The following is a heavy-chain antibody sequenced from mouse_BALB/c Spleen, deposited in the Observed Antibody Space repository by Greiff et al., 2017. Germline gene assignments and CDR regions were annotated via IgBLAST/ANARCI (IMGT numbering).Heavy chain of an antibody. CDR1: GFTFSSFG. Sequence: EVQLVESGGGLVQPGGSRKLSCAASGFTFSSFGMHWVRQAPEKGLEWVAYISSGSSTIYYADTVKGRFTISRDNPKNTLFLQMTSLRSEDTAMYYCARRGGSSYGAMDYWGQGTSVTVSS. CDR3: ARRGGSSYGAMDY. D-gene: IGHD1-1*01. V-gene: IGHV5-17*02. J-gene: IGHJ4*01. CDR2: ISSGSSTI.